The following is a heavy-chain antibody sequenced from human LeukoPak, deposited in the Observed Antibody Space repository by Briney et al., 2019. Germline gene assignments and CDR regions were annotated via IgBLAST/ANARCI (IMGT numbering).Heavy chain of an antibody. J-gene: IGHJ4*02. CDR2: IDPNTGGT. V-gene: IGHV1-2*06. CDR1: GYTFTNYY. Sequence: ASVKVSCKTSGYTFTNYYIHWVRQAPGQGLEWMGRIDPNTGGTKSAKNFQDRVTMTRDTPISTAYMALSGLRSDDTAVYYCASLYDIVGTTVDYWGQGTLVTVSS. D-gene: IGHD1-26*01. CDR3: ASLYDIVGTTVDY.